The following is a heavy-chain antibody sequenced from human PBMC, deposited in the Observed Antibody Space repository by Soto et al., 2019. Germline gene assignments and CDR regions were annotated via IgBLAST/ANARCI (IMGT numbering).Heavy chain of an antibody. Sequence: SETLSLTCTVSGGSISSSSYYWGWIRQPPGKGLEWIGSIYYSGSTYYNPSLKSRVSISVDTSKNQFSLKLSSVTAADTAVYYCAGVYGSGSYPVSFYYYYGMDVWGQGTTVTVSS. J-gene: IGHJ6*02. CDR3: AGVYGSGSYPVSFYYYYGMDV. V-gene: IGHV4-39*01. D-gene: IGHD3-10*01. CDR1: GGSISSSSYY. CDR2: IYYSGST.